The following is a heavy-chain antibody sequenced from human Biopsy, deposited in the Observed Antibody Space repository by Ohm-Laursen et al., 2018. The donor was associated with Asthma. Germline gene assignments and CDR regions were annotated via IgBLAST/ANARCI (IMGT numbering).Heavy chain of an antibody. D-gene: IGHD2/OR15-2a*01. J-gene: IGHJ4*02. CDR3: ARGMRTSGSTNWYLWDVDY. CDR2: IFFDGSNK. Sequence: SLRLSCSATGFTFHNYVMHWVRQAPGKGLEWVAGIFFDGSNKYYADSVKGRFTISRDNSKDTLYLQVNSLRGDDTAVYYCARGMRTSGSTNWYLWDVDYWGQGTLVTVSS. CDR1: GFTFHNYV. V-gene: IGHV3-30-3*01.